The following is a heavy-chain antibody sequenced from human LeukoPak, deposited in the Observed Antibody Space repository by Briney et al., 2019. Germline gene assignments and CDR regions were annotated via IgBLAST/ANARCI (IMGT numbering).Heavy chain of an antibody. J-gene: IGHJ4*02. D-gene: IGHD3-22*01. CDR3: AKATYYYDSYGYNGVFDY. V-gene: IGHV3-23*01. CDR2: VSGTADNT. CDR1: GFTIISYA. Sequence: GGSLRLSCEASGFTIISYAMSWVRQAPGKGLEWVSAVSGTADNTYYAESVRGRFTISRDNSKNTLYLQMNSLSAEDAAVYFCAKATYYYDSYGYNGVFDYWGQGTLVTLSS.